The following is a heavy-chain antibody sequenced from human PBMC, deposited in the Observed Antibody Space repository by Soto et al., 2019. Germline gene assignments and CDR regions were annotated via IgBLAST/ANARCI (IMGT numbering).Heavy chain of an antibody. CDR3: VKDRRGITGTGYGSGYFDL. CDR2: ISSNGGST. CDR1: GFTFSSYA. Sequence: EVQLVESGGGLVQPGGSLRLSCSASGFTFSSYAMHWVRQAPGKGLEYVSAISSNGGSTYYADSVKGRFTISRDNSKNTLYLQMSSLRAEDTAVYYCVKDRRGITGTGYGSGYFDLWGRGTLVTVSS. V-gene: IGHV3-64D*08. J-gene: IGHJ2*01. D-gene: IGHD1-7*01.